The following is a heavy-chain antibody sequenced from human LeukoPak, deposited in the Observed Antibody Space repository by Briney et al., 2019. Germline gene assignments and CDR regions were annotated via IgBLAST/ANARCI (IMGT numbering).Heavy chain of an antibody. CDR1: GGSVSSGSYY. D-gene: IGHD3-22*01. J-gene: IGHJ1*01. Sequence: SETLSLTCTVSGGSVSSGSYYWSWIRQPPGKGLEWIGYIYYSGSTNYNPSLKSRVTISVDTSKNQFSLKLSSVTAADTAVYYCARDQGDSSGYYFPNWGQGTLVTVSS. CDR2: IYYSGST. CDR3: ARDQGDSSGYYFPN. V-gene: IGHV4-61*01.